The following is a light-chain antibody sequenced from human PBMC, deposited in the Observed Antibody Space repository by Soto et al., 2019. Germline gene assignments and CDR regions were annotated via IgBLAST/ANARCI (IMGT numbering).Light chain of an antibody. CDR3: QSFDRSLSGWV. Sequence: QSALTQPPSVSGAPGQRVTISCTGSSSNIGAGYDVHWYQQLPGTAPKLLIYSNNNRPSGVPDRFSGSKSATSASLAITGRQAENEADYYCQSFDRSLSGWVFGGGTQMTVL. V-gene: IGLV1-40*01. J-gene: IGLJ3*02. CDR2: SNN. CDR1: SSNIGAGYD.